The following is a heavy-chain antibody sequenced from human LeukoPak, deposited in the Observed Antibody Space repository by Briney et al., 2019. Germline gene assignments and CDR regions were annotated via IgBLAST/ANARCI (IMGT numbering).Heavy chain of an antibody. CDR1: GGSITSGGYY. CDR3: ARVEVGATIDY. Sequence: SQTLSLTCSVSGGSITSGGYYWSWVRQHPGRGLEWIGYIDYSGGTLYNPSLKSRVSISVDTSENQVSLKLSSVTAADTAVYFCARVEVGATIDYWGQGTLVTVSS. J-gene: IGHJ4*02. V-gene: IGHV4-31*03. D-gene: IGHD1-26*01. CDR2: IDYSGGT.